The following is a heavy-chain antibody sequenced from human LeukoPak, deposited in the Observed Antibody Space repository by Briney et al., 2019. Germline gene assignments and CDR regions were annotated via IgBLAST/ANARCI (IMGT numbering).Heavy chain of an antibody. Sequence: ASETLSLTCTVSGGSISSGSYYWSWFRQPAEKGLEWIGRIYTSGSTYYNPSLKSRVTISADTSKNQFSLNVSSVTAADTAVYYCARATSSYFYYMDVWGKGTTVTISS. CDR2: IYTSGST. D-gene: IGHD5-12*01. CDR3: ARATSSYFYYMDV. J-gene: IGHJ6*03. CDR1: GGSISSGSYY. V-gene: IGHV4-61*02.